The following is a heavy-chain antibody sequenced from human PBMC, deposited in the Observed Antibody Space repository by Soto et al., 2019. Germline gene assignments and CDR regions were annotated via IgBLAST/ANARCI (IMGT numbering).Heavy chain of an antibody. D-gene: IGHD3-16*01. Sequence: GGSLRLSCAASGFTFNSYTMAWVRQAPGKGLEWVSSISGSGGSPSYADSVQGRFTIPRDNSRNTISLQMNSLRAEDTAVYYCARDPGGWAAPPYYYYGMDVWGQGTTVTVSS. CDR2: ISGSGGSP. V-gene: IGHV3-23*01. CDR1: GFTFNSYT. J-gene: IGHJ6*02. CDR3: ARDPGGWAAPPYYYYGMDV.